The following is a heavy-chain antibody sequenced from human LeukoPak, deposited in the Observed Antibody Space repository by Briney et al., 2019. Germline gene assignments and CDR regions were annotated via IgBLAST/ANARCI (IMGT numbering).Heavy chain of an antibody. CDR2: INPNSGGT. CDR1: GNTFTGYY. J-gene: IGHJ6*03. V-gene: IGHV1-2*02. D-gene: IGHD1-26*01. Sequence: GASVKVSCKASGNTFTGYYMHWVGQAPGQGLGWLGWINPNSGGTNYAQKFQGRVTMTRDTSISTAYMELSSLRSDDTAVYYCARSTRTGGFDYYYYMDVWGKGTTVTVSS. CDR3: ARSTRTGGFDYYYYMDV.